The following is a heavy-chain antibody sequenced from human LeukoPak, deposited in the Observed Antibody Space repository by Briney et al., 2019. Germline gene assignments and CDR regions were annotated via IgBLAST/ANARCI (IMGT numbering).Heavy chain of an antibody. Sequence: GGSLRLSCAASGFTFSTAWMSWVRQAPGKGLEWVSAISGSGGSTYYADSVKGRFTISRDNSKNTLYLQMNSLRAEDTAVYYCAREYSSGWALDYWGQGTLVTVSS. CDR1: GFTFSTAW. V-gene: IGHV3-23*01. CDR3: AREYSSGWALDY. CDR2: ISGSGGST. D-gene: IGHD6-19*01. J-gene: IGHJ4*02.